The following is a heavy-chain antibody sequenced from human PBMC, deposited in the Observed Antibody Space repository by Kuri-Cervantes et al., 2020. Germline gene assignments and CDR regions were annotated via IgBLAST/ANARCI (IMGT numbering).Heavy chain of an antibody. CDR2: INAGNGNT. V-gene: IGHV1-3*01. Sequence: ASVKVSCKASGYTFTSYAMHWVRQAPGQRLEWMGWINAGNGNTKYSQKFQGRVTMTRDTSINTAYMELSSLRSEDTAVYYCARDQDGQLAPDDPFDFWGLGTMVTVSS. D-gene: IGHD6-6*01. CDR3: ARDQDGQLAPDDPFDF. CDR1: GYTFTSYA. J-gene: IGHJ3*01.